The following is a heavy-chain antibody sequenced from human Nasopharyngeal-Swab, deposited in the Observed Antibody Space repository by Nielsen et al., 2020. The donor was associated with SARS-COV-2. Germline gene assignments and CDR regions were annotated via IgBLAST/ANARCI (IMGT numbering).Heavy chain of an antibody. V-gene: IGHV3-30*04. J-gene: IGHJ6*02. CDR1: GFTFSSYT. CDR3: ARGWQLEEDGMDV. D-gene: IGHD6-6*01. Sequence: GESLKISCAASGFTFSSYTIHWVRQAPGKGLEWVAVISYDASDKYYADSVKGRFTLSRDNSKNTVYLQMNSLRAEDTAVYYCARGWQLEEDGMDVWGQGTTVTVSS. CDR2: ISYDASDK.